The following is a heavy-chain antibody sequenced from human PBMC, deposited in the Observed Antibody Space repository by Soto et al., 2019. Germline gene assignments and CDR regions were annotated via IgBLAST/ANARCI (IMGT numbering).Heavy chain of an antibody. CDR1: GYIFTGYY. D-gene: IGHD1-26*01. CDR2: INPNSGGT. V-gene: IGHV1-2*04. Sequence: ASVKFSCKASGYIFTGYYMHWVRQAPGQGLEWMGWINPNSGGTNYAQKFQGWVTMTRDTSINTAYMELSRLRSDDTAVYYCARLAIVGATTDYYFDYWGQGTLVTVSS. J-gene: IGHJ4*02. CDR3: ARLAIVGATTDYYFDY.